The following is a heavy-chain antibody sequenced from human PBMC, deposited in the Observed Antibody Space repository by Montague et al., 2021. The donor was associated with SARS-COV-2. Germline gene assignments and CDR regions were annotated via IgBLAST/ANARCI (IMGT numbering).Heavy chain of an antibody. CDR2: IFQSGGI. J-gene: IGHJ3*02. CDR1: GGSIGGTNYY. CDR3: ARHPPPSPSGNYLEPGGFDX. Sequence: SETLSLTCTVSGGSIGGTNYYCDWIRQSPGKGLEWIGNIFQSGGISYNPSLKSRVTISIDTSSNQFSLSLSSVTAAETTVYFCARHPPPSPSGNYLEPGGFDXWGRGTMVTVSS. D-gene: IGHD3-10*01. V-gene: IGHV4-39*01.